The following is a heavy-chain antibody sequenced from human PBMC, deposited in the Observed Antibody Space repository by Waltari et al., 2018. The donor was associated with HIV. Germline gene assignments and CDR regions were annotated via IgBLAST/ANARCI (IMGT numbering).Heavy chain of an antibody. CDR1: GYIFTTYA. Sequence: QVQLVQSGSELKKPGASVKVSCKASGYIFTTYAMNWVRQAPGQGLEWMGWINTKTGNPTSAQGFTGRFLFSLDTSVSTAYLQISSLKTEDTAVYYCAKTYCSSSTCIKGIDGNWFDPWGQGTLVTVSS. D-gene: IGHD2-2*01. CDR3: AKTYCSSSTCIKGIDGNWFDP. CDR2: INTKTGNP. V-gene: IGHV7-4-1*02. J-gene: IGHJ5*02.